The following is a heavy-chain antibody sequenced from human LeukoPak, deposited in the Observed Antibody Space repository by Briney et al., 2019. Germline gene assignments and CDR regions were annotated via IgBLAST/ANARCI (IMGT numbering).Heavy chain of an antibody. Sequence: GGSLRLSCAASGFTFSSYSMNWVRQAPGKGLEWVSYISSSSSTIYYADSVKGRFTISRDNAKNSLYLQMNSLRAEDTAVYYCARGRGMYYDFWSGYSPLRDAFDIWGQGTMVTVSS. CDR1: GFTFSSYS. V-gene: IGHV3-48*01. D-gene: IGHD3-3*01. CDR3: ARGRGMYYDFWSGYSPLRDAFDI. J-gene: IGHJ3*02. CDR2: ISSSSSTI.